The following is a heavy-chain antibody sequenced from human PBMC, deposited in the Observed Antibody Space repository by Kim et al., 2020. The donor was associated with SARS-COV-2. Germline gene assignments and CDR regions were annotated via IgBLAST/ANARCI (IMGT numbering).Heavy chain of an antibody. D-gene: IGHD3-10*01. CDR1: GFTFSSYN. CDR2: ISSGSTMI. Sequence: GGSLRLSCAASGFTFSSYNMNWVRQAPGKGLEWVSYISSGSTMINYADSVKGRFTVSRDNAKNSLYLQMNSLRDDDTALYYCARALVVRGVILSYYYNVDVWGQGTTVTVSS. CDR3: ARALVVRGVILSYYYNVDV. J-gene: IGHJ6*02. V-gene: IGHV3-48*02.